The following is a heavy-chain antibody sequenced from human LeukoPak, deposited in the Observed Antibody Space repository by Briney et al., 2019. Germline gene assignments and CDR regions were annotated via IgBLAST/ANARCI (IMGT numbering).Heavy chain of an antibody. D-gene: IGHD3-10*01. CDR1: GFTFRNSA. CDR3: AKDALWFGELGTNWFDP. Sequence: GGSLRLSCAASGFTFRNSAMHWVRQAPGKGLEWVAFIPYDGGNKYYADSVKGRFTISRDTSKNTLYLQMNSLRAEDTAVYYCAKDALWFGELGTNWFDPWGQGTLVTVSS. J-gene: IGHJ5*02. CDR2: IPYDGGNK. V-gene: IGHV3-30*02.